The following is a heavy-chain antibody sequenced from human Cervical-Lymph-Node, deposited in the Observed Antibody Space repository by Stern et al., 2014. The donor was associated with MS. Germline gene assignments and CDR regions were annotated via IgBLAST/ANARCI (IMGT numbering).Heavy chain of an antibody. CDR1: GFTFSHYS. CDR2: ISRNTNFI. D-gene: IGHD3-10*01. CDR3: ARGGGVEADY. Sequence: EMQLVESGGGLVKPGGSLRISCAASGFTFSHYSMNWVRQAPGKGLEWVSSISRNTNFIYYADSVEGRFPISRDNANNLLYLHMNSLRTEDTAVYYCARGGGVEADYWGQGTLVTVSS. V-gene: IGHV3-21*06. J-gene: IGHJ4*02.